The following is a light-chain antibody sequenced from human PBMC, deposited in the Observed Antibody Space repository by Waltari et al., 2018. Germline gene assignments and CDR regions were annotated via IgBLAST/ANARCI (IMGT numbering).Light chain of an antibody. Sequence: EVVMTQSPATLSVSQGERATLSCRASQSISINMVWYQQRPGQAPRLLIYEASMRATDIPARFCGSGSGTEFTLTISSVQSEDAAVYYCQQFNDWPRTFGQGTKVEIK. CDR1: QSISIN. CDR3: QQFNDWPRT. J-gene: IGKJ1*01. V-gene: IGKV3-15*01. CDR2: EAS.